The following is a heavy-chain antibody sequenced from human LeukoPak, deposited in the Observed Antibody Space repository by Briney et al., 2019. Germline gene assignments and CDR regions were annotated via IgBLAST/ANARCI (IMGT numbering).Heavy chain of an antibody. CDR1: GITLSNYG. V-gene: IGHV3-23*01. CDR3: AKRGVVIRVILVGFYKEAYYFDS. J-gene: IGHJ4*02. Sequence: PGGSLRLSCAVSGITLSNYGMSWVRQAPGKGLEWVAGISGSGGSTNYADSVKGRFTISRDNPKNTLYLQMNILRAEDTAVYFCAKRGVVIRVILVGFYKEAYYFDSWGQGTLVTVSS. D-gene: IGHD3-22*01. CDR2: ISGSGGST.